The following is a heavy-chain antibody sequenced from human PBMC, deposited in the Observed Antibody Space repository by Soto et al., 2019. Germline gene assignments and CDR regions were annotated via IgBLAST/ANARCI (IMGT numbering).Heavy chain of an antibody. D-gene: IGHD1-26*01. Sequence: GGSLSLSCAASGFTFSSYAMHWVRQAPGKGLEWVAVISYDGSNKYYADSVKGRFTISRDNSKNTLYLQMNSLRAEDTAVYYCARNQGLYLSGSYYRGVIDYWGQGTLVTVSS. V-gene: IGHV3-30-3*01. CDR2: ISYDGSNK. J-gene: IGHJ4*02. CDR3: ARNQGLYLSGSYYRGVIDY. CDR1: GFTFSSYA.